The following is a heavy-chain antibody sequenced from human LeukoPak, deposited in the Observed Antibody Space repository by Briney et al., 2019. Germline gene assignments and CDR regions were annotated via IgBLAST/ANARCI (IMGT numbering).Heavy chain of an antibody. CDR2: INHSGST. D-gene: IGHD6-6*01. CDR1: GGSFSGYY. J-gene: IGHJ1*01. V-gene: IGHV4-34*01. Sequence: SETLSLTCAVYGGSFSGYYWSWIRQPPGKGLEWIGEINHSGSTNHNPSLKSRVTISVDTSKNQFSLKLSSVTAADTAVYYCARRPSSIAARPAGGYFQHWGQGTLVTVSS. CDR3: ARRPSSIAARPAGGYFQH.